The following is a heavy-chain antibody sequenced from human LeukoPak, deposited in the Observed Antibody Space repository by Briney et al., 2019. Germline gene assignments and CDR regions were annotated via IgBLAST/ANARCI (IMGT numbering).Heavy chain of an antibody. D-gene: IGHD2-8*01. Sequence: GGALRLSCLASGFTFSSYAMSWFGQAPGKGLEWVSAISDSGGGTYYADSVKGRFTISRDNSKNPVYLQMNSLRAEDTAVYYCARYASCDYWGQGTLVTVSS. J-gene: IGHJ4*02. CDR1: GFTFSSYA. CDR3: ARYASCDY. V-gene: IGHV3-23*01. CDR2: ISDSGGGT.